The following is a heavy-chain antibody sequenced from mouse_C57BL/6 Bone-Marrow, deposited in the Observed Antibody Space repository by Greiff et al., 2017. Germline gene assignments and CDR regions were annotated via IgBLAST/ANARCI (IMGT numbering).Heavy chain of an antibody. CDR2: IDPSDSYT. CDR3: AREELYAMDY. J-gene: IGHJ4*01. CDR1: GYTFTSYW. Sequence: QVQLQQPGAELVKPGASVKLSCKASGYTFTSYWMQWVKQRPGQGLEWIGEIDPSDSYTNYNQKFKGEATLTVDTSSSTAYMQLSSLTSEDSAVYYCAREELYAMDYWGQGTSVTVSA. V-gene: IGHV1-50*01.